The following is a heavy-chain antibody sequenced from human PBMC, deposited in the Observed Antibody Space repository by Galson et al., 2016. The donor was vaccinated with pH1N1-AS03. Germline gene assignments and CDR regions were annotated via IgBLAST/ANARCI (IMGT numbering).Heavy chain of an antibody. CDR2: ISSRSSDI. D-gene: IGHD6-13*01. Sequence: SLRLSCAASGFTFSSYSVNWVRQAPGKGLGWVSSISSRSSDIYYADSVKGRFTISRDNARRSLDLQMNSLRAEDTAVYYCATNIEQRYTSQWYKFDHWGPGTLVTVSS. J-gene: IGHJ4*02. CDR3: ATNIEQRYTSQWYKFDH. V-gene: IGHV3-21*01. CDR1: GFTFSSYS.